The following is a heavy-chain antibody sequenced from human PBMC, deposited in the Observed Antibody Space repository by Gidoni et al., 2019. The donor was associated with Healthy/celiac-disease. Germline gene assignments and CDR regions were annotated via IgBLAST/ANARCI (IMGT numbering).Heavy chain of an antibody. J-gene: IGHJ4*02. D-gene: IGHD4-17*01. CDR3: ASLSGYATVTTVLDY. V-gene: IGHV4-39*01. CDR2: IYYSGST. CDR1: GGSISSSSYY. Sequence: QLQLQESGPGLVKLSETLSLTCTVPGGSISSSSYYWGWIRQPPGKGLEWIGSIYYSGSTYYDPSLKSLVTISVDTSKNQFSLKLSSVTAADTAVYYCASLSGYATVTTVLDYWGQGTLVTVSS.